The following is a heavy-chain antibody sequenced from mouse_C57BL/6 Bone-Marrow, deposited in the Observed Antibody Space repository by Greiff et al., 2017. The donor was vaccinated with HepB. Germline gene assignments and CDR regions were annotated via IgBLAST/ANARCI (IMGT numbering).Heavy chain of an antibody. V-gene: IGHV2-6*01. CDR3: ASGGLRRGGNY. CDR1: GFSLTSYG. J-gene: IGHJ2*01. D-gene: IGHD2-4*01. CDR2: IWGVGST. Sequence: VKLVESGPGLVAPSQSLSITCTVSGFSLTSYGVDWVRQSPGKGLEWLGVIWGVGSTNYNSALKSRLSISKDNSKSQVFLKMNSLQTDDTAMYYWASGGLRRGGNYWGQGTTLTVSS.